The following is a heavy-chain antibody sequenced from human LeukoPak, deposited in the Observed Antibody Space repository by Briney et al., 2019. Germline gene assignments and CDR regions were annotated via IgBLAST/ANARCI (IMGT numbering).Heavy chain of an antibody. V-gene: IGHV1-18*01. J-gene: IGHJ4*02. D-gene: IGHD4-17*01. CDR1: GYSFVLYG. CDR3: ARDEDYGIFVNVDY. CDR2: ISTYNGNT. Sequence: ASAKVSCKASGYSFVLYGISWVRQAPGQGPEWMGWISTYNGNTKYAEKFQGRVTMTTDTPTSTAYMALRSLRSDDTAVYYCARDEDYGIFVNVDYWGQGTLVTVSS.